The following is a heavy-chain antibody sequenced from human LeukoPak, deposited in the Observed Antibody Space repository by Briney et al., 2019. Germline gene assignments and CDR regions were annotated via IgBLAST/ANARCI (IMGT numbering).Heavy chain of an antibody. D-gene: IGHD3-22*01. Sequence: PSETLSLTCTVSGGSISSGSYYWGWIRQPPGKGLEYVGSIYYSGSTYYNPSLRSRGTISVDTSKNQFSLKLSSVTAADTAVYYCARGHYDSSGYYWFDPWGQGTLVTVSS. CDR2: IYYSGST. CDR3: ARGHYDSSGYYWFDP. J-gene: IGHJ5*02. V-gene: IGHV4-39*01. CDR1: GGSISSGSYY.